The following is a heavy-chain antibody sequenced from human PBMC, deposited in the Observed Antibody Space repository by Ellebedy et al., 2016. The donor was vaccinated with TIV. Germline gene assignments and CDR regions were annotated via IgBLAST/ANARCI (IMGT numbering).Heavy chain of an antibody. CDR3: ARRGTYYFDY. CDR2: ILSSGNT. D-gene: IGHD3-16*01. J-gene: IGHJ4*02. Sequence: MPSETLSLTCSVSGTSVNTFSYFWSCIRQYPGMGLEWLVSILSSGNTYHNPSLKSLFNMSIDLAKNQFSLKLSSVTAADTAVYYCARRGTYYFDYWGQGALVTVSS. CDR1: GTSVNTFSYF. V-gene: IGHV4-31*01.